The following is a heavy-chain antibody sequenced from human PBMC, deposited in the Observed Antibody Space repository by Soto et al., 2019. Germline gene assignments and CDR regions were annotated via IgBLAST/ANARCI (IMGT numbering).Heavy chain of an antibody. CDR1: EMTFRNYS. V-gene: IGHV3-21*06. J-gene: IGHJ4*02. CDR3: ATCGVATGFDF. CDR2: ITSGGSYI. D-gene: IGHD5-12*01. Sequence: EVQLVESGGGLVKPGGSLRLTCAASEMTFRNYSMNWVRQAPGKGLEWVSSITSGGSYIYYADSGKSRFTISSDNAKHSLFLQWTSLGAEERAVYYCATCGVATGFDFWGQGTRVSVSS.